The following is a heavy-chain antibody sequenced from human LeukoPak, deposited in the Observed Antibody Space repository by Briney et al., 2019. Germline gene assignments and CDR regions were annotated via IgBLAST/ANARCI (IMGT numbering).Heavy chain of an antibody. CDR3: AREVSRNWFDP. V-gene: IGHV1-18*01. CDR2: ITAYNGNT. Sequence: ASVKVSCKASGYTFTSYGISWVRQAPGQGLEWMRWITAYNGNTNYAQKLQVRVTMTTDTSTSTAYMELRSLRSDDTAVYYCAREVSRNWFDPWGQGTLVTVSS. CDR1: GYTFTSYG. J-gene: IGHJ5*02.